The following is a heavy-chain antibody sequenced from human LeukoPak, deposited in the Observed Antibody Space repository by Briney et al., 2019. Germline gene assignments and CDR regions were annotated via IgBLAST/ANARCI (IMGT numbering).Heavy chain of an antibody. Sequence: PGGSLRLSCEASGFSFSSYWMSWVRQAPGKGLEWVSAISDTGNTYHADSVKGRFTISRDSSKNTLFLQMNRLRPEDAAVYYCAKAPVTTCRGAFCYPFDYWGLGTLVTVSS. V-gene: IGHV3-23*01. CDR3: AKAPVTTCRGAFCYPFDY. CDR1: GFSFSSYW. CDR2: ISDTGNT. J-gene: IGHJ4*02. D-gene: IGHD2-15*01.